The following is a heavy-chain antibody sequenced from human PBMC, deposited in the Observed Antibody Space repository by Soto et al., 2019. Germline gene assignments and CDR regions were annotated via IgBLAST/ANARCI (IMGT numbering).Heavy chain of an antibody. J-gene: IGHJ4*02. CDR1: GLTFNSHA. V-gene: IGHV3-23*01. CDR3: AKTPPLRLGESSVAFDY. Sequence: GGSLRLSCTASGLTFNSHAMSWVRQAPGKGLEWVSAISGSGGATYYADSVKGRFTISRDNSKNTLYLHMNSLRAEDTAVYYCAKTPPLRLGESSVAFDYWGQGTPVTVSS. D-gene: IGHD3-16*02. CDR2: ISGSGGAT.